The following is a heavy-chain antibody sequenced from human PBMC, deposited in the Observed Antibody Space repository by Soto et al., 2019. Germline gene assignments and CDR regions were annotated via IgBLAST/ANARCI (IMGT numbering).Heavy chain of an antibody. CDR1: GYNFKMFG. V-gene: IGHV1-18*01. D-gene: IGHD3-22*01. CDR2: ISGYNGNT. CDR3: ARDFPHISGPDVFEL. Sequence: ASVKVSCKASGYNFKMFGISWVRQAPGQGLEWMGWISGYNGNTNYGQRFQGRLTMTTDTSTSTAYMELRSLRSDDTAVYYCARDFPHISGPDVFELWGQGTLVTVSS. J-gene: IGHJ3*01.